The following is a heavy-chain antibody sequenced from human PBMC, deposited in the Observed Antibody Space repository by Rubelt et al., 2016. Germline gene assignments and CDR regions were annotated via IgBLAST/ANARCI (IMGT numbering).Heavy chain of an antibody. J-gene: IGHJ3*02. CDR1: GGSFSGYY. CDR2: INHSGST. D-gene: IGHD6-19*01. Sequence: QVQLQQWGAGLLKPSETLSLTCAVYGGSFSGYYWSWIRQPPGKGLEWIGEINHSGSTNYNPSLKSRVTISGDTSKNQFSLKLSAVTAADTAVYYCASGSSEWLMDAFDIWGQGTMVTVSS. CDR3: ASGSSEWLMDAFDI. V-gene: IGHV4-34*01.